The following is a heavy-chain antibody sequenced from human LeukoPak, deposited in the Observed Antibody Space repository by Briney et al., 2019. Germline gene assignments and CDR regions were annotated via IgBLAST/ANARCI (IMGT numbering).Heavy chain of an antibody. CDR2: IYTSGST. V-gene: IGHV4-4*09. CDR3: ARRREDYFDY. J-gene: IGHJ4*02. CDR1: GGSISSYY. Sequence: SETLSLTCTVSGGSISSYYWSWIRQPPGKGLEWIGYIYTSGSTNYNPSLKCRVTISVDTSKNQFSLKLSSVTAADTAVYYCARRREDYFDYWGQGTLVTVSS.